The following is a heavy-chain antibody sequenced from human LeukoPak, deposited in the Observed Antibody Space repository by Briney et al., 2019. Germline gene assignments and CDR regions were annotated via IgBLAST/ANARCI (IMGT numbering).Heavy chain of an antibody. V-gene: IGHV3-33*01. Sequence: GRSLRLSCAASGFTFSSYGMHWVRQAPGKGLEWVAVIWYDGSNKYYADSVKGRFTISRDNAKNSLYLQMNSLRAEDTAVYYCARVRETLDFDYWGQGTLVTVSS. CDR3: ARVRETLDFDY. D-gene: IGHD3-10*01. CDR1: GFTFSSYG. CDR2: IWYDGSNK. J-gene: IGHJ4*02.